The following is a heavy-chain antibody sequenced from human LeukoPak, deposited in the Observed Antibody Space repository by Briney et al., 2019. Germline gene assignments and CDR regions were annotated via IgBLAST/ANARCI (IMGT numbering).Heavy chain of an antibody. CDR1: GFTFSSYA. CDR2: ISGRGGST. Sequence: RPGGSLRLSCAASGFTFSSYAMSWVRQAPGKGLEWVSAISGRGGSTYYADPVKGRFTISRDNSRNTLYLQLNRLRAEDTAVYYCAKLLRGVIVPYFDYWGQGTLVTVSS. J-gene: IGHJ4*02. V-gene: IGHV3-23*01. CDR3: AKLLRGVIVPYFDY. D-gene: IGHD3-10*01.